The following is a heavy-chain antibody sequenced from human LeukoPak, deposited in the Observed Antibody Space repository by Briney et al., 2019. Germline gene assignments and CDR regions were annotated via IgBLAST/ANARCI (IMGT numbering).Heavy chain of an antibody. CDR1: GFTFSSYS. Sequence: GGSLRLSCAASGFTFSSYSMNWVRQAPGKGLEWVSSISSSSGYIYYADTVKGRFTISRDNAKNSLYLQMNSLRAEDTAVYYCASIRMGAAAGYDPYYFDYWGQGTLVTVSS. CDR2: ISSSSGYI. J-gene: IGHJ4*02. CDR3: ASIRMGAAAGYDPYYFDY. D-gene: IGHD6-13*01. V-gene: IGHV3-21*01.